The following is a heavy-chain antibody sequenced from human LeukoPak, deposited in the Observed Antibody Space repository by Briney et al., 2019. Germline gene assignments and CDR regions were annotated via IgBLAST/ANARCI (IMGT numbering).Heavy chain of an antibody. Sequence: GGSLRLSCAASGFGFSTYGMQWVRQAPGKGLEWVAVIWSDGSNKYYADSVKGRFTISRDNSKNTLYLQMNSLRAEDTAVYYCARPDITGTTRDGFDIWGQGTMVTVSS. V-gene: IGHV3-33*01. CDR3: ARPDITGTTRDGFDI. CDR1: GFGFSTYG. J-gene: IGHJ3*02. D-gene: IGHD1-20*01. CDR2: IWSDGSNK.